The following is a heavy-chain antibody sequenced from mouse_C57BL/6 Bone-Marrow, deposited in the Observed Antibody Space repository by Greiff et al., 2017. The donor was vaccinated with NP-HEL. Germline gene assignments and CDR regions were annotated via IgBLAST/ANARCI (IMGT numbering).Heavy chain of an antibody. CDR2: IRNKANNHAT. Sequence: EVKVVESGGGLVQPGGSMKLSCAASGFTFSDAWMDWVRQSPEKGLEWVAEIRNKANNHATYYAESVKGRFTISRDDSKSSVYLQMNSLRAEDTGIYYCTRDGGWLLPFAYWGQGTLVTVSA. D-gene: IGHD2-3*01. CDR1: GFTFSDAW. CDR3: TRDGGWLLPFAY. J-gene: IGHJ3*01. V-gene: IGHV6-6*01.